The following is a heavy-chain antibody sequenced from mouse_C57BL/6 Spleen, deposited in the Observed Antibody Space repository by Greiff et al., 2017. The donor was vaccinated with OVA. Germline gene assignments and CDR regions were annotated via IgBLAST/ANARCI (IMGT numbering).Heavy chain of an antibody. CDR2: IDPGSGNT. CDR1: GYTFTDYY. Sequence: QVQLKESGAELVRPGASVKLSCKASGYTFTDYYINWVKQRPGQGLEWIARIDPGSGNTYYNEKFKGKATLTAEKSSSTAYMQLSSLTSEDSAVYFCAREYHAMDYWGQGTSVTVSS. V-gene: IGHV1-76*01. D-gene: IGHD2-10*02. J-gene: IGHJ4*01. CDR3: AREYHAMDY.